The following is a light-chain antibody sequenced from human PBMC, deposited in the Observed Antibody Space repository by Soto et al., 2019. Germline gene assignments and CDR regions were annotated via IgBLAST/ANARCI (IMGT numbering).Light chain of an antibody. Sequence: QSVLTQPASVSASPGQSITISCTGTSTDIGGFDSVSWYQQHPGKAPKLMIYDVTDRPSGVSNRFSGSKSGDTASLTISGLQAEDEADYYWSSYTTRSTLVFGGGTKLTVL. V-gene: IGLV2-14*01. CDR1: STDIGGFDS. CDR3: SSYTTRSTLV. CDR2: DVT. J-gene: IGLJ2*01.